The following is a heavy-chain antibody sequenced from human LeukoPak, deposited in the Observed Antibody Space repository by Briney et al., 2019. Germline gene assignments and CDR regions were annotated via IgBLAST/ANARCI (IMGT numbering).Heavy chain of an antibody. D-gene: IGHD6-13*01. CDR3: AKDKSPSTYSSSWYNYYYGMDV. CDR2: ISYDGSNK. V-gene: IGHV3-30*18. J-gene: IGHJ6*02. CDR1: GFTFSNYG. Sequence: GGSLRLSCAASGFTFSNYGMHWVRQAPGKGLESVAVISYDGSNKYFADSVRGRFTISRDNSKNTVYLQMNSLRAEDTAVYYCAKDKSPSTYSSSWYNYYYGMDVWGQGTTVTVSS.